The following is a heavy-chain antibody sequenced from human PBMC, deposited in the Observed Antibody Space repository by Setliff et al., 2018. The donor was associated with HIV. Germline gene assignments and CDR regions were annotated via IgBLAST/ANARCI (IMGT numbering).Heavy chain of an antibody. CDR3: ARVSMVRGVIHYYNYGMDV. J-gene: IGHJ6*02. Sequence: TLSLTCAVSGGYISSSNWWSWVRQPPGKGLEWIGEIYHSGSTKYNPSLKSRVTISVDKSKNQFSLKLSSVTAADTAVYYCARVSMVRGVIHYYNYGMDVWGQGTTVTVSS. D-gene: IGHD3-10*01. CDR1: GGYISSSNW. V-gene: IGHV4-4*02. CDR2: IYHSGST.